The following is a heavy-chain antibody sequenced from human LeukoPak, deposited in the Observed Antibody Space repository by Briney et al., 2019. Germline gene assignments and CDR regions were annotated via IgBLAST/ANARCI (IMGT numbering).Heavy chain of an antibody. CDR1: GGSISSYY. Sequence: SETLSLTCTVSGGSISSYYWSWIRQPPGKGLEWIGYIYYSGSTNCNPSLKSRVTISVDTSKNQFSLKLGSVTAADTAVYYCARHGGYCSSTSCYRALFDYWGQGTLVTVSS. V-gene: IGHV4-59*01. CDR3: ARHGGYCSSTSCYRALFDY. D-gene: IGHD2-2*03. CDR2: IYYSGST. J-gene: IGHJ4*02.